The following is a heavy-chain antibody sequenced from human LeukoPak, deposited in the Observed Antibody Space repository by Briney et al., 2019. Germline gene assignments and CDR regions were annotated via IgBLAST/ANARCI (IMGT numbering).Heavy chain of an antibody. V-gene: IGHV3-43*02. CDR2: ISGDGGAT. J-gene: IGHJ4*02. D-gene: IGHD5-18*01. CDR3: AKGGYTYGGRLFDY. Sequence: PGGSLRLSCAASGFNFNDAAMTWVRQAPGKGLEWVSFISGDGGATYYADSAKGRFTISRDNGRKSLYLQMDSLRTEDTALYYCAKGGYTYGGRLFDYWGQGTLVTVSS. CDR1: GFNFNDAA.